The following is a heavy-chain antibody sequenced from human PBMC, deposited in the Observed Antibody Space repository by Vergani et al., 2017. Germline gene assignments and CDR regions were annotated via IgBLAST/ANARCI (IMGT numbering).Heavy chain of an antibody. J-gene: IGHJ2*01. D-gene: IGHD2-21*02. CDR3: AREYCGGDCYSRSYWYFDL. CDR2: IYYSGST. V-gene: IGHV4-59*01. Sequence: QVQLQESGPGLVKPSETLSLTCTVSGGSISSYYWSWIRQPPGKGLEWIGYIYYSGSTNYNPSLKSRVTISVDTSKNQFSLKLSSVTAADTAVYYCAREYCGGDCYSRSYWYFDLWGRGTLVTVSS. CDR1: GGSISSYY.